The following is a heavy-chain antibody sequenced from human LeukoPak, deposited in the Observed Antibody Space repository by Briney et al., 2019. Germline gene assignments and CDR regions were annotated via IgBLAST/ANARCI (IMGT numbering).Heavy chain of an antibody. CDR1: GFTFSIYA. V-gene: IGHV3-23*01. CDR2: ITDSGGAT. J-gene: IGHJ4*02. Sequence: GGSLRLSCAASGFTFSIYAMSWVRQAPGKGLEWVSTITDSGGATYHADSVKGRFTISRDNSKNTLYLQMNSLRAEDTAVYYCAQRAQLPKRHFDYWGQGTLVTVSS. CDR3: AQRAQLPKRHFDY. D-gene: IGHD2-2*01.